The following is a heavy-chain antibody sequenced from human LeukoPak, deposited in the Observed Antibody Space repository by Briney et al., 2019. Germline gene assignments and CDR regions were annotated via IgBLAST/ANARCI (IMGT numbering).Heavy chain of an antibody. Sequence: GESLKISCKGSGYSFTSYWIGWVRQMPGKGLEWMGIIYPGDSDTRYSPSFQGQVTISADKSISTAYLQWSSLKASDTAMYYCARSGEYYDFWSGNYPDYWGQGTLVTVSS. J-gene: IGHJ4*02. CDR2: IYPGDSDT. D-gene: IGHD3-3*01. CDR3: ARSGEYYDFWSGNYPDY. CDR1: GYSFTSYW. V-gene: IGHV5-51*01.